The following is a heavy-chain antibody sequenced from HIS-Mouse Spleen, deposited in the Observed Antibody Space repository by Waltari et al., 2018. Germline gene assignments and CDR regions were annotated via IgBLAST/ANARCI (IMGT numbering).Heavy chain of an antibody. D-gene: IGHD2-8*01. CDR3: AKGGLMVYAIGDY. CDR2: IWYDGSNK. Sequence: QVQLVESGGGVVQPGRSLRLSCAASGLTFSGYGLHWVRRAPGKGLEWVAVIWYDGSNKYYADSVKGRFTISRDNSKNTLYLQMNSLRAEDTAVYYCAKGGLMVYAIGDYWGQGTLVTVSS. J-gene: IGHJ4*02. CDR1: GLTFSGYG. V-gene: IGHV3-33*06.